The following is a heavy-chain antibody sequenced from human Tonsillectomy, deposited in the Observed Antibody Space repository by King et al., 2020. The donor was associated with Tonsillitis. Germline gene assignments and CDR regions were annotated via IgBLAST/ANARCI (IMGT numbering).Heavy chain of an antibody. V-gene: IGHV3-33*03. CDR1: GFTFSNHS. CDR2: IWYDGSKK. J-gene: IGHJ4*02. D-gene: IGHD2-15*01. CDR3: ARGFCSATSCHHFDS. Sequence: VQLVESGGGVVQPGRSLRLSCAASGFTFSNHSMHWVRQAPGKGLEWVAVIWYDGSKKYYSNSVKGRFTIARDNSKNTMYLQMTSLRVEDTALYFCARGFCSATSCHHFDSWGQGTLVTVSS.